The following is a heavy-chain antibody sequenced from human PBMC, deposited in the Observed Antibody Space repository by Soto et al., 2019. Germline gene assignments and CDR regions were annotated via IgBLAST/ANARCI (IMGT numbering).Heavy chain of an antibody. Sequence: QVQLVESGGGVVQPGRSLRLSCGASGFTFSNYAMHWVRQAPGKGLEWVAVISYDGSNKYYADSMKGRFTISRDNSENTLYLQMNSLTAEDTAVYYCAGGRYYDFWSGLRMDVWGQGTTVTVSS. CDR1: GFTFSNYA. V-gene: IGHV3-30-3*01. CDR3: AGGRYYDFWSGLRMDV. D-gene: IGHD3-3*01. CDR2: ISYDGSNK. J-gene: IGHJ6*02.